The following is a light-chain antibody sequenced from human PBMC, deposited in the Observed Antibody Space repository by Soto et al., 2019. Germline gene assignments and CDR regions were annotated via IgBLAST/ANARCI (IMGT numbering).Light chain of an antibody. J-gene: IGLJ3*02. Sequence: QSVLTQPPSASGTDRQRIPLSCSGSSSNVGSNYVYWYQQVPGTAPILLMHWDGQRPSGVPDRFSGCKSGTSASLAISGLRSEDEADYSCAARDDSVSGVVFGGGTKLTVL. V-gene: IGLV1-47*01. CDR2: WDG. CDR3: AARDDSVSGVV. CDR1: SSNVGSNY.